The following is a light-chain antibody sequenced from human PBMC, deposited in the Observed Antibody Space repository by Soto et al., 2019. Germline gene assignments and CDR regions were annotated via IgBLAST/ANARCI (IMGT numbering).Light chain of an antibody. Sequence: QSVLTQPASVSGSPGQSIAISCTGTSSDVGAYNSVSWYQQHPGKAPKLMIYEVSNRPSGVSSRFSASKSGNTASLTISGLQAEDEADYYSSSYTTSNTSVFGTGTKVTVL. CDR2: EVS. CDR1: SSDVGAYNS. CDR3: SSYTTSNTSV. V-gene: IGLV2-14*01. J-gene: IGLJ1*01.